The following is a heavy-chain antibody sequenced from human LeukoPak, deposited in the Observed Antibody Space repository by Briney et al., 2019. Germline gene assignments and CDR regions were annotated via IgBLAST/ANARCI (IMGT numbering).Heavy chain of an antibody. V-gene: IGHV4-4*09. CDR1: GGSISSYY. Sequence: PSETLSLTCTVSGGSISSYYWSWIRQPPGKGLEWIGYIYTSRSTNYTPSLKSRVTISVDTSKNQFSLKLSPVTAADTAVYYCARQGEITVSQIDAFDIWGQGTMVTVSS. D-gene: IGHD3-16*01. CDR3: ARQGEITVSQIDAFDI. J-gene: IGHJ3*02. CDR2: IYTSRST.